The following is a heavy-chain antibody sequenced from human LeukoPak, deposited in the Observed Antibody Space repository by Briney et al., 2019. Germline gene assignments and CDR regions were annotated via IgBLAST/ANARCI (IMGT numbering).Heavy chain of an antibody. V-gene: IGHV1-69*13. Sequence: SVKVSCKASGGTFSSYAISWVRQAPGQGLEWMGGIIPIFGTANYAQKFQGRVTITADESTSTAYMELSSLRSEDTAVYYCARDSSMVRGVTNAFDIWGQGTMVTVSS. CDR3: ARDSSMVRGVTNAFDI. J-gene: IGHJ3*02. CDR1: GGTFSSYA. D-gene: IGHD3-10*01. CDR2: IIPIFGTA.